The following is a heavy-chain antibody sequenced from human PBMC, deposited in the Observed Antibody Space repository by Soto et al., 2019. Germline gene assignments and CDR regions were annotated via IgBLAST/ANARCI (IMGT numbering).Heavy chain of an antibody. V-gene: IGHV1-69*12. Sequence: QVQLVQSGAEVKKPGSSVKVSCKASGGTFSSYAISWVRQAPGQGLEWMGGIIPIFGPANYAQKFQGRVTITADESTVSAYMELRSLRCEDTAVYYCGRDHFWSGLIVQGWFDPWGQGTLVTVSS. CDR2: IIPIFGPA. D-gene: IGHD3-3*02. CDR1: GGTFSSYA. J-gene: IGHJ5*02. CDR3: GRDHFWSGLIVQGWFDP.